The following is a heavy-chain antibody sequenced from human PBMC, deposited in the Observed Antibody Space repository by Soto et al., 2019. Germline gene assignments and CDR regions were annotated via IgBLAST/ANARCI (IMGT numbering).Heavy chain of an antibody. CDR3: AADLDIVLVPAAMGAGYYYYYGMDV. CDR2: IVVGSGNT. J-gene: IGHJ6*02. CDR1: GFTFTSSA. D-gene: IGHD2-2*03. V-gene: IGHV1-58*01. Sequence: SVKVSCKASGFTFTSSAVQWVRQARGQRLEWIGWIVVGSGNTNYAQKFQERVTITRDMSTSTAYMELSSLRSEDTAVYYCAADLDIVLVPAAMGAGYYYYYGMDVWGQGTTVTVSS.